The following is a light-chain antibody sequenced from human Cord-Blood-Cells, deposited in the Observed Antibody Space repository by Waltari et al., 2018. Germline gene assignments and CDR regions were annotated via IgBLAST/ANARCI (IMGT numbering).Light chain of an antibody. J-gene: IGLJ1*01. V-gene: IGLV2-11*01. CDR2: DVS. CDR1: SSDVGGYTY. Sequence: SALTQPRSVSGSPGQSVTISCTGTSSDVGGYTYVSWYQQHPGKARKLMIYDVSKRPSGVPDLFCGSKCGSAASLTFCGLQAENEADYSCCSYAGSYSDVYGTGTKVSVL. CDR3: CSYAGSYSDV.